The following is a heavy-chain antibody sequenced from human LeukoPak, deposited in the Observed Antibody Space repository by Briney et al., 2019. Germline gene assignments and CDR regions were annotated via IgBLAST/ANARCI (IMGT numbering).Heavy chain of an antibody. Sequence: SETLSLTCTVSGGSISSSSYYWSWIRQPPGKGLEWIGEINHSGSTNYNPSLKSRVTISVDTSKNQFSLKLSSVTAADTAVYYCARPIGTVAGKIGSYYYYMDVWGKGTTVTISS. CDR3: ARPIGTVAGKIGSYYYYMDV. V-gene: IGHV4-39*07. CDR2: INHSGST. CDR1: GGSISSSSYY. J-gene: IGHJ6*03. D-gene: IGHD6-19*01.